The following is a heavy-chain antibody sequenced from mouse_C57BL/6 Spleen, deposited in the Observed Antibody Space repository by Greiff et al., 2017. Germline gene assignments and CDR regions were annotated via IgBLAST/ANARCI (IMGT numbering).Heavy chain of an antibody. Sequence: DVKLVESEGGLVQPGSSMKLSCTASGFTFSDYYMAWVRQVPEKGLEWVANINYDGSSTYYLDSLKSRFIISRDNAKNILYLQMSSLKSEDTATYYCERGNWLYYFDYWGQGTTLTVSS. CDR3: ERGNWLYYFDY. CDR2: INYDGSST. D-gene: IGHD4-1*02. V-gene: IGHV5-16*01. J-gene: IGHJ2*01. CDR1: GFTFSDYY.